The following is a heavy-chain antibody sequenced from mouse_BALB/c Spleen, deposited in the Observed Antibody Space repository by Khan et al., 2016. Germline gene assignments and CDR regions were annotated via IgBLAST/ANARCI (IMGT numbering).Heavy chain of an antibody. J-gene: IGHJ1*01. CDR1: GFTFSGFW. Sequence: EVQLLETGGGLVQPGGSRGLSCEGSGFTFSGFWMSWVRQTPGKTLEWIGDINSDGNAINYAPSIKDRFTIFRDNDKNTLYLQMNNVRSEDTATYFCLRWGGWNFDVWGAGTTVTVSS. V-gene: IGHV11-2*02. CDR3: LRWGGWNFDV. CDR2: INSDGNAI.